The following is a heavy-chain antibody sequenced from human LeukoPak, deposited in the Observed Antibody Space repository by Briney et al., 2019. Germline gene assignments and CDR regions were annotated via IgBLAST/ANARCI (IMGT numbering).Heavy chain of an antibody. D-gene: IGHD1-26*01. Sequence: GASVKVSCKASGYTFTTYGLSWVRQAPGQGLEWMGWISAYTGDTVYAQNLQGRVTMTTDTSTSTAYMELRNLRSDDTAVYYCARGGRWELPRPYAFDVWGQGTMVTVSS. V-gene: IGHV1-18*01. CDR2: ISAYTGDT. J-gene: IGHJ3*01. CDR1: GYTFTTYG. CDR3: ARGGRWELPRPYAFDV.